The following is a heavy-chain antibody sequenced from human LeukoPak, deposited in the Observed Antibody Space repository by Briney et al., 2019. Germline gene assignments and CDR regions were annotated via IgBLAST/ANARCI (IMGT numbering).Heavy chain of an antibody. Sequence: GGSLRLSCAASGFTFSSYSMNWVRQAPGKGLEWVSSISSSSYIYYADSVKGRFTISRDNAKNSLYLQMNSLRAEDTAVYYCARGSMVTGFDYWGQGTLVTVSS. D-gene: IGHD5-18*01. V-gene: IGHV3-21*01. CDR3: ARGSMVTGFDY. CDR1: GFTFSSYS. CDR2: ISSSSYI. J-gene: IGHJ4*02.